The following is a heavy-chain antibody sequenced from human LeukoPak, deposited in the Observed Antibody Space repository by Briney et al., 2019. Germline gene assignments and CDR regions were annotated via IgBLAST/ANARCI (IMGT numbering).Heavy chain of an antibody. CDR1: GGSISSGSYY. V-gene: IGHV4-61*02. Sequence: SETLSLTCTVSGGSISSGSYYWRWLRQPAGKGLEWIGRIYTSGSTNYNPSLKSRVTISVDTSKNQFSLKLSSVTAADTAVYYCAREVIAARWDWFDPWGQGTLVTVSS. J-gene: IGHJ5*02. CDR2: IYTSGST. D-gene: IGHD6-13*01. CDR3: AREVIAARWDWFDP.